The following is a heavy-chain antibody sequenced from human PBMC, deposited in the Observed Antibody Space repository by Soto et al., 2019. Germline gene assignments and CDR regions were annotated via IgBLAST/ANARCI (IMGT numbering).Heavy chain of an antibody. J-gene: IGHJ4*02. CDR2: ISSSSSYI. CDR1: GFTFSSYS. CDR3: ASDYDSSGYSYFDY. V-gene: IGHV3-21*01. Sequence: AGGSLRLSCAASGFTFSSYSMNWVRQAPGKGLEWVSSISSSSSYIYYADSVKGRFTIPRDNAKNSLYLQMNSLRAEDTAVYYCASDYDSSGYSYFDYWGQGTLVTVSS. D-gene: IGHD3-22*01.